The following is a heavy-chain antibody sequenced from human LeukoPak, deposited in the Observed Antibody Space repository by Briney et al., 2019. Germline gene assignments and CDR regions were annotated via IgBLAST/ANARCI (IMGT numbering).Heavy chain of an antibody. D-gene: IGHD3-3*01. Sequence: ASVKVSCKASGYTFTKSYMHWVRQAPGQGLEWMGWINPNSGGTNYAQKFQGRVTMTRDTSISTAYMELSRLRSDDTAVYYCHITIFGVVTGNWFDPWGQGTLVTVSS. J-gene: IGHJ5*02. CDR1: GYTFTKSY. CDR2: INPNSGGT. V-gene: IGHV1-2*02. CDR3: HITIFGVVTGNWFDP.